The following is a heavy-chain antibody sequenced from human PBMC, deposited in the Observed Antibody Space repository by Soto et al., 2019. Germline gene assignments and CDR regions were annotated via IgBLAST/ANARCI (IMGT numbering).Heavy chain of an antibody. Sequence: ASETLSLTCTVSGGSISSYYWSWIRQPPGKGLEWIGYIYYSGSTNYNPSLKSRVTISVDTSKNQFSLKLSSVTAADTAVYYCARGPDYGDYRPFDYWGQGTLVTVSS. CDR2: IYYSGST. CDR1: GGSISSYY. CDR3: ARGPDYGDYRPFDY. D-gene: IGHD4-17*01. J-gene: IGHJ4*02. V-gene: IGHV4-59*01.